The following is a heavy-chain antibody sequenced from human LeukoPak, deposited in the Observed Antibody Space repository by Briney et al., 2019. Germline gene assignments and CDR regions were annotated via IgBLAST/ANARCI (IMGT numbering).Heavy chain of an antibody. V-gene: IGHV4-59*01. D-gene: IGHD5-24*01. CDR1: GGSISPYY. CDR3: AVEMATIGGFDY. CDR2: ISYSGDT. Sequence: SETLSLTCTVSGGSISPYYWGWIRQPPGKGLEWIGYISYSGDTNYTPSLKSRVTISVDTSKNQFSLKVSSVTAADTAVYYCAVEMATIGGFDYWGQGTLVTVSS. J-gene: IGHJ4*02.